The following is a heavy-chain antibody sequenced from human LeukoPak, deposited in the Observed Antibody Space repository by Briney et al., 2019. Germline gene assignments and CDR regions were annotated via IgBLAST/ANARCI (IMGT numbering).Heavy chain of an antibody. CDR3: ARLHRGSWYGSYFDN. J-gene: IGHJ4*02. CDR1: GFDFSEHY. V-gene: IGHV3-72*01. D-gene: IGHD6-13*01. Sequence: PGGSLRLSCATSGFDFSEHYMDWIRQPPGKGLEWVGRIRNKTDGYTTEYAASVKGRFTISRDVLKSSMWLQMNSLQTEDTAVYYCARLHRGSWYGSYFDNWGQGTLVTVSS. CDR2: IRNKTDGYTT.